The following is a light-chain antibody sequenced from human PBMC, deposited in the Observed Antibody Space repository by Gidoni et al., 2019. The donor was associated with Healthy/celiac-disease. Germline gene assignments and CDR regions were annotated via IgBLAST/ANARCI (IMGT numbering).Light chain of an antibody. CDR3: AAWDDSLNGQGWV. Sequence: QSVLTQPPSASGTPGQRVTISCSGSSSNLGSNTVNWYQQLPGTAPKLLIYSNNQRPSGVPDRFSGSKSGTSASLAISGLQSEDEADYYCAAWDDSLNGQGWVFGGGTKLTVL. CDR2: SNN. J-gene: IGLJ3*02. V-gene: IGLV1-44*01. CDR1: SSNLGSNT.